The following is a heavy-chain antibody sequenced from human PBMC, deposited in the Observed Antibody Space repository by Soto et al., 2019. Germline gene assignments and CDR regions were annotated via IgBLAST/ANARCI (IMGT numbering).Heavy chain of an antibody. CDR1: GYTFTSYY. J-gene: IGHJ6*02. CDR3: ARDSPPMDV. Sequence: ASVKVSCKASGYTFTSYYMHWVRQAPGQGLEWMGIINPSGGSTSYAQKFQGRVTITRDTSASTAYMELSSLRSEDTAVYYCARDSPPMDVWGQGTTVTVSS. V-gene: IGHV1-46*01. CDR2: INPSGGST.